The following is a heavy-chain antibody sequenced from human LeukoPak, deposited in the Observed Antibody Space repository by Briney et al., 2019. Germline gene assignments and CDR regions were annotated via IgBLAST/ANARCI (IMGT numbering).Heavy chain of an antibody. Sequence: KPSETLSLTCAVYGGSFSGYYWSWIRQPPGKGLEWIGEINHSGSTNYNPSLKSRVTISVDTSKNQFSLKLSSVTAADTAVYYCARGRKLLWFGELLGKMGMTSNWFDPWGQGTLVTVSS. J-gene: IGHJ5*02. D-gene: IGHD3-10*01. CDR3: ARGRKLLWFGELLGKMGMTSNWFDP. CDR1: GGSFSGYY. V-gene: IGHV4-34*01. CDR2: INHSGST.